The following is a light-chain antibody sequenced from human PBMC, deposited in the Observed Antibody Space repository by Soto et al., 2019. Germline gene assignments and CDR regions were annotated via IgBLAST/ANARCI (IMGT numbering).Light chain of an antibody. V-gene: IGKV1-5*03. Sequence: DIQMTQSPSTLSASVGDRVTITCRASQGISIWLAWYQQKPGIAPKLLFFKASSLESGVPSRFSGRGSGTEFTLTISSLQPDDSATYYCQQYHDSSPTLGQGTKLEIK. CDR3: QQYHDSSPT. CDR2: KAS. J-gene: IGKJ2*01. CDR1: QGISIW.